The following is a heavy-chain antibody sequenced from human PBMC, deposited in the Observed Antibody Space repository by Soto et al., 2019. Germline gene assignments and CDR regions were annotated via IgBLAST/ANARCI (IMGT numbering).Heavy chain of an antibody. CDR1: GYIFMNYA. CDR2: INAGNGDT. J-gene: IGHJ5*02. Sequence: QVQLVQSGAEVKRPGASVKVSCKASGYIFMNYAVHWVRQAPGQSLEWVGWINAGNGDTKYSQRFQCRVTITRDTSASTAYMELSSLRSEDTAVYYCARVPRYSYDIVAVPAVMFDDWFDPWGQGTLVTVSS. CDR3: ARVPRYSYDIVAVPAVMFDDWFDP. D-gene: IGHD2-2*01. V-gene: IGHV1-3*01.